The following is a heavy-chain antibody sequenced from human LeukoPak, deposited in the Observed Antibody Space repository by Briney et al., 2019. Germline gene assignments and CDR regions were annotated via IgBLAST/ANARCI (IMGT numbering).Heavy chain of an antibody. CDR3: AKDRLIWFREPLYYFDY. CDR1: GFTFSSYG. CDR2: ISYDGSNK. J-gene: IGHJ4*02. Sequence: GGSLILSCAASGFTFSSYGMHWVRQAPGKGLEWVAVISYDGSNKYYADSVKGRFTISRDNSKNTLYLQMNSLRAEDTAVYYCAKDRLIWFREPLYYFDYWGQGTLVTVSS. V-gene: IGHV3-30*18. D-gene: IGHD3-10*01.